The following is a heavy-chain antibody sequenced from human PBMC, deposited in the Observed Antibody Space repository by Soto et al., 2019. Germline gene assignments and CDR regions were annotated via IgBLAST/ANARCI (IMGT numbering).Heavy chain of an antibody. CDR1: GYTFIDYY. CDR3: ARGISSPPEN. V-gene: IGHV1-2*02. CDR2: INPGTGDP. D-gene: IGHD6-6*01. Sequence: GASVKVSCKTSGYTFIDYYLHWVRQAPGQGLEWMGWINPGTGDPNYAPNLQGSVIMTRDTSISTAYLELPSLRSDDTAVYYCARGISSPPENWGQGTLVTVSS. J-gene: IGHJ4*02.